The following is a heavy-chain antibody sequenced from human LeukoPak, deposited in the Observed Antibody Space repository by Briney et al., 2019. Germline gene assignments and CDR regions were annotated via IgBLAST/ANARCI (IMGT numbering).Heavy chain of an antibody. V-gene: IGHV4-4*07. CDR1: GGSISSYF. D-gene: IGHD5-18*01. CDR2: IYGGGST. J-gene: IGHJ2*01. Sequence: PSETLSLTCTVSGGSISSYFWSWIRQPAGKGLEWIGRIYGGGSTNYNPSLKSRVTMSVDTSKNQFSLKLSSVTAADTAVYYCARVSEYISGYPQWYFDLWGRGTLATVSS. CDR3: ARVSEYISGYPQWYFDL.